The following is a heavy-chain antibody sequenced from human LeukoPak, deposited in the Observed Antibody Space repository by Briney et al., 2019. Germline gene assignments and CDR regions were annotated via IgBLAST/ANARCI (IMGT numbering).Heavy chain of an antibody. Sequence: PSETLSLTCAVYGGSFSGYYWSWIRQPPGKGLEWIGEINHSGSTNYNPSLKSRVTISVDTSKNQFSLKLSSVTAADTAVYYCARAKSSGLNWFDPWGQGTLVTVSS. D-gene: IGHD3-22*01. CDR1: GGSFSGYY. V-gene: IGHV4-34*01. CDR2: INHSGST. J-gene: IGHJ5*02. CDR3: ARAKSSGLNWFDP.